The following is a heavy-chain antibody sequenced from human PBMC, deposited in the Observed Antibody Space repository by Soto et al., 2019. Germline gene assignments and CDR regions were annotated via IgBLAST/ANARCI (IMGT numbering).Heavy chain of an antibody. J-gene: IGHJ5*02. V-gene: IGHV3-21*01. CDR1: GFTFRSFT. CDR2: ISSNSAYI. Sequence: GSLRLSCAASGFTFRSFTMNWVRQAPGKGLEWVSTISSNSAYIYYTDALRGRSTISRDNAKNSLHLQMNSLRAEDTAVYYCTRDASRDSSARGWFDPWGPGTLVTVSS. CDR3: TRDASRDSSARGWFDP. D-gene: IGHD6-13*01.